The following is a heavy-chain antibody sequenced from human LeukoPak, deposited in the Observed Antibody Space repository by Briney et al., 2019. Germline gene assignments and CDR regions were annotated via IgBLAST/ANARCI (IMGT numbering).Heavy chain of an antibody. V-gene: IGHV3-11*04. Sequence: KAGGSLRLSRAASGFTFSDYYMSWIRQAPGKGLEWVSYISSSGSTIYYADSVKGRFTISRDNAKNSLYLQMNSLRAEDTAVYYCARDFLIGRSWFDPWGQGTLVTVSS. J-gene: IGHJ5*02. CDR1: GFTFSDYY. CDR2: ISSSGSTI. D-gene: IGHD3/OR15-3a*01. CDR3: ARDFLIGRSWFDP.